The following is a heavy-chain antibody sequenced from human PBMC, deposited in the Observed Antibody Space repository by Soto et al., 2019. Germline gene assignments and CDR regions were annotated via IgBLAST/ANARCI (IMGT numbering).Heavy chain of an antibody. CDR2: IGPESGAT. Sequence: ASVKVSCKASGYTFTGHYIHWVRQAPEQGPEWMGEIGPESGATRYAQKFQGRVTMTRDMSITTVYMELNNLGPDDTAVYYCGRGRSGQIVVFYWGQGTPVTVSS. D-gene: IGHD1-26*01. J-gene: IGHJ4*02. CDR3: GRGRSGQIVVFY. V-gene: IGHV1-2*02. CDR1: GYTFTGHY.